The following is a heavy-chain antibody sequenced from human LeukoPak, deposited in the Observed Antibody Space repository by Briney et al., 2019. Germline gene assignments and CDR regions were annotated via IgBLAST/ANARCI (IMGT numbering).Heavy chain of an antibody. Sequence: GGSLRLSCAASGFTFSSRGMSWVPQAPGKGLEWVSSITPSGDGTYYAASVKGRFTISRDNSKNTLYLQMDSLRAEDTAVYYCARGWAYYGMDVWGQGTTVTVSS. CDR3: ARGWAYYGMDV. J-gene: IGHJ6*02. V-gene: IGHV3-23*01. D-gene: IGHD5-24*01. CDR1: GFTFSSRG. CDR2: ITPSGDGT.